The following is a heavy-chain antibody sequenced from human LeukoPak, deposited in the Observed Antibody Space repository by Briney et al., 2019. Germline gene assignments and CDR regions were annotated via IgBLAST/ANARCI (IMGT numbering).Heavy chain of an antibody. CDR3: ARDVTQTVTPRFGWFDP. CDR2: INHSGST. J-gene: IGHJ5*02. D-gene: IGHD4-17*01. V-gene: IGHV4-34*01. Sequence: SETLSLTCAVYGGSFSGYYWSWIRQPPGKGLEWIGEINHSGSTNYNPSLKSRVTISVDTSKNQFSLKLSSVTAADTAVYYCARDVTQTVTPRFGWFDPWGQGTLVTVSS. CDR1: GGSFSGYY.